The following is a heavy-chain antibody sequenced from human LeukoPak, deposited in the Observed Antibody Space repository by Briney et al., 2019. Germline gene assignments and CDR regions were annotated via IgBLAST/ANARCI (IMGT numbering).Heavy chain of an antibody. D-gene: IGHD2-21*01. J-gene: IGHJ6*03. Sequence: ASVKVSCKASGYTFTGYYMHWVRQAPGQGLEWMGWINPNSGGTNYAQKFQGRVTMTRDTSISTAYMELSRLRSDDTAVYYCARGYCGGDCYYVYYYYMDVWGKGTTVTVSS. CDR3: ARGYCGGDCYYVYYYYMDV. CDR2: INPNSGGT. CDR1: GYTFTGYY. V-gene: IGHV1-2*02.